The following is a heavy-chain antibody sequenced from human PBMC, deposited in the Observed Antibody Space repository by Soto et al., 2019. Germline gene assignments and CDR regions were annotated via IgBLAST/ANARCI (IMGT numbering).Heavy chain of an antibody. D-gene: IGHD3-22*01. V-gene: IGHV3-33*01. CDR3: ARDRDYYDNSGYALDI. Sequence: QVQLVESGGGVVQPGKSLRLSCAASGFSFSSYGMHWVRQAPGKGLERVAVIWYDGSNEDYADSVKGRFAISRDNSKNTLYLQMNSLRADDTAVYYCARDRDYYDNSGYALDIWCQGTVVSVSS. CDR1: GFSFSSYG. CDR2: IWYDGSNE. J-gene: IGHJ3*02.